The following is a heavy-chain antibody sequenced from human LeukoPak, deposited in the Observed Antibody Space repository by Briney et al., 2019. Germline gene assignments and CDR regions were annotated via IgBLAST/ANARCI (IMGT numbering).Heavy chain of an antibody. V-gene: IGHV5-51*01. CDR2: IFPGGYNF. CDR3: ARRYDSSGSPYDY. D-gene: IGHD3-22*01. CDR1: EYSFTTYW. J-gene: IGHJ4*02. Sequence: GESLKISCQGSEYSFTTYWIGWVRQRPGKGLEWMGIIFPGGYNFRYSPSFQGQVTISADTSIRTAYLQWSNLKSSDTAMYYCARRYDSSGSPYDYWGQGTLVTVSS.